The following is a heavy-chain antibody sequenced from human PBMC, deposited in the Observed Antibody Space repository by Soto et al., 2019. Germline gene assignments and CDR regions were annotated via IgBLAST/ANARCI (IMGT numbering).Heavy chain of an antibody. J-gene: IGHJ6*02. D-gene: IGHD2-21*02. CDR3: ARVRIVVVTTYPGDYYGMDV. V-gene: IGHV3-48*03. Sequence: GGSLRLSCAASGFTFSSYERNWVRQAPGKGLEWVSYISSSGSSIYYADSVKGRFTISRDNAKNSLYLQMNGLRAEDTAVYYCARVRIVVVTTYPGDYYGMDVWGQGTTVTVSS. CDR1: GFTFSSYE. CDR2: ISSSGSSI.